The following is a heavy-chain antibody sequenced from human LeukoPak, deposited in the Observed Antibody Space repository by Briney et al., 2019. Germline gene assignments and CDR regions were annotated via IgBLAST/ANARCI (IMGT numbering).Heavy chain of an antibody. J-gene: IGHJ4*02. Sequence: SQTLSLTCTVSGGSISSGSYYWSWIRQPAGKGLEWIGRIYTSGSTNYNPSLKSRVTISVDTSKNQFSLKLSSVTAADTAVYYCARGSQWLANFDYWGQGTLVTVSS. CDR1: GGSISSGSYY. V-gene: IGHV4-61*02. D-gene: IGHD6-19*01. CDR2: IYTSGST. CDR3: ARGSQWLANFDY.